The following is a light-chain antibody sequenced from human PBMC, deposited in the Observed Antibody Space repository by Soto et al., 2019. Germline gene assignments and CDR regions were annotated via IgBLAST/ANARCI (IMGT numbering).Light chain of an antibody. CDR1: QSVDSGD. Sequence: VLTQSPGTLSLSPGERATLFCRAGQSVDSGDLAWYQQKPVQAPRPLISGASTRPPAIPDRFSGGGSGTDFTLTISSLEPEDVAVYYCQHYRSSPLTFGGGTKVDIK. CDR3: QHYRSSPLT. V-gene: IGKV3-20*01. CDR2: GAS. J-gene: IGKJ4*01.